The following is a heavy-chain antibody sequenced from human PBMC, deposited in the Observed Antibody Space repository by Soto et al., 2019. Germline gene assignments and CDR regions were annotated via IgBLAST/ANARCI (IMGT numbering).Heavy chain of an antibody. CDR1: GYSFAGYW. CDR3: ARRPPEGGTMDV. Sequence: VESLKISCKGSGYSFAGYWITWVRQKPGKGLEWMGRIDPSDSQTYYSPSFRSHVTISATKSITTVFLQWSSLKASDTAIYYCARRPPEGGTMDVWGQGTTVTVSS. V-gene: IGHV5-10-1*01. D-gene: IGHD3-16*01. CDR2: IDPSDSQT. J-gene: IGHJ6*02.